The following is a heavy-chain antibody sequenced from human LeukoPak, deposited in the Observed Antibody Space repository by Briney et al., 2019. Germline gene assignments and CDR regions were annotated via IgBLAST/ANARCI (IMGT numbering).Heavy chain of an antibody. CDR3: ARNMIVVVTGHDAFDI. CDR1: GFTFSSYW. D-gene: IGHD3-22*01. CDR2: IKQDGSEK. J-gene: IGHJ3*02. Sequence: GGSLRLSCAASGFTFSSYWMSWVRQAPGKGLEWVANIKQDGSEKYYVDSVKGRFTISRDNAKNSLYLQMNSLRAEDTAVYYCARNMIVVVTGHDAFDIWGQGTMVTVSS. V-gene: IGHV3-7*01.